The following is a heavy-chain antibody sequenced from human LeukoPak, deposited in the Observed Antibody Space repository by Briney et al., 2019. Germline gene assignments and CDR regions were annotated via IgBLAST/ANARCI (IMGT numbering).Heavy chain of an antibody. CDR1: GGSLSGYY. V-gene: IGHV4-34*01. J-gene: IGHJ3*02. CDR2: INRSGST. Sequence: SETLSLTCVVSGGSLSGYYWSWVRQPPGKGLEWIGEINRSGSTNFNPSLKSRVTISVDTSKNQFSLKLTSVTAADTAVFYCARGHHYYDSSGASRAFDIWGQGTLVTVSS. CDR3: ARGHHYYDSSGASRAFDI. D-gene: IGHD3-22*01.